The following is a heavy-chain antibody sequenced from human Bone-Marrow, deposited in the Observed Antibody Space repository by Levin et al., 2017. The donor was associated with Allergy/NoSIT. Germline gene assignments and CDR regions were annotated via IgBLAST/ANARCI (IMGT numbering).Heavy chain of an antibody. J-gene: IGHJ6*03. CDR2: INHSGST. D-gene: IGHD2-15*01. CDR3: ARGKIEVVAATPYYYYYYMDV. V-gene: IGHV4-34*01. Sequence: PSETLSLTCAVYGGSFSGYYWSWIRQPPGKGLEWIGEINHSGSTNYNPSLKSRVTISVDTSKNQFSLKLSSVTAADTAVYYCARGKIEVVAATPYYYYYYMDVWGKGTTVTVSS. CDR1: GGSFSGYY.